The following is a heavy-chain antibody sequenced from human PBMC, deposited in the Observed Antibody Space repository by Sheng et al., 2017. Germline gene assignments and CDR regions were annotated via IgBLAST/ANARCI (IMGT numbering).Heavy chain of an antibody. J-gene: IGHJ4*02. D-gene: IGHD3-22*01. CDR1: GGTFSSYA. CDR2: IIPIFGTA. Sequence: QVQLVQSGAEVKKPGSSVKVSCKASGGTFSSYAISWVRQAPGQGLEWMGGIIPIFGTANYAQKFQGRVTITTDESTSTAYMELSSLRSEDTAVYYCAEGTYYYDSSGYYYQGFDYWGQGTLVTVSS. CDR3: AEGTYYYDSSGYYYQGFDY. V-gene: IGHV1-69*05.